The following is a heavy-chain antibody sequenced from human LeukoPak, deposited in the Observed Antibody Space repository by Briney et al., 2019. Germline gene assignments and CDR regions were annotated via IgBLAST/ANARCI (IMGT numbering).Heavy chain of an antibody. V-gene: IGHV3-21*01. CDR1: GFSFSSYN. CDR3: ARDPYSGTYGNTYYYYMDV. J-gene: IGHJ6*03. Sequence: GGSLRLSCEASGFSFSSYNMGWVRQTSGKGLEWISSITTSSTYTFYADSVKGRFTISRDNARNSLYLQMNSLRVEDTAVYYCARDPYSGTYGNTYYYYMDVWGKGTTVTISS. D-gene: IGHD1-26*01. CDR2: ITTSSTYT.